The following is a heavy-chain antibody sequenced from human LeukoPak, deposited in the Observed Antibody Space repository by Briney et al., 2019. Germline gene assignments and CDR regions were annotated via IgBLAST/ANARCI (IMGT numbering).Heavy chain of an antibody. Sequence: GSLRLSREATGFIFSNYWMAWVRQAPGKGLEWVANIKEDGSDKNYVVSMEGRFTISRDDAKNSLYLQMNSVRVEDTAVYYCATDAAYGYDRFDHWGQGTQVTVSS. D-gene: IGHD2-15*01. CDR1: GFIFSNYW. CDR3: ATDAAYGYDRFDH. J-gene: IGHJ4*02. CDR2: IKEDGSDK. V-gene: IGHV3-7*01.